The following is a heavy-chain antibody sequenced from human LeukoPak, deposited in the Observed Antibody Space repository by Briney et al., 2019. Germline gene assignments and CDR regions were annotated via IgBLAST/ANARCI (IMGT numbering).Heavy chain of an antibody. Sequence: SETLSLTCTVSGGSISSGDYYWSWIRQHPGKGLEWIGYIYYSGSTYYNPSLKSQVTISVDTSKNQFSLKLSSVTAADTAVYYCARDIPVAGTFDYWGQGTLVTVSS. CDR3: ARDIPVAGTFDY. CDR1: GGSISSGDYY. D-gene: IGHD6-19*01. V-gene: IGHV4-31*01. J-gene: IGHJ4*02. CDR2: IYYSGST.